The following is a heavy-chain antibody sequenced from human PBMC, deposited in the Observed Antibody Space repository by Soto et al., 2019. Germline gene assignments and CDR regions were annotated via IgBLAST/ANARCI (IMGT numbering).Heavy chain of an antibody. CDR3: ARAPIAARALDY. CDR2: ISSSSSYI. J-gene: IGHJ4*02. CDR1: GFTFSSYS. V-gene: IGHV3-21*01. Sequence: EVQLVESGGGLVKPGGSLRLCCAASGFTFSSYSMNWVRQAPGKGLEWVSSISSSSSYIYYADSVKGRFTISRDNAKNSLYLQMNSLRAEDTAVYYCARAPIAARALDYWGQGTLVTVSS. D-gene: IGHD6-6*01.